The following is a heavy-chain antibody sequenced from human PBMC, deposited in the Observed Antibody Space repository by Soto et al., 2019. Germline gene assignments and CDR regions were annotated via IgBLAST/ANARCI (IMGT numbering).Heavy chain of an antibody. CDR3: AKTGLTGYYATPNWFDP. Sequence: PGGSLRLSCAASGFTFSTYGMSWVRQAPGKGLEWVSSISGSGGSTFYADSVKGRFTISRDNSQNTLYLQMNSLRAEDAAVYYCAKTGLTGYYATPNWFDPWGQGTLVTVSS. V-gene: IGHV3-23*01. J-gene: IGHJ5*02. CDR1: GFTFSTYG. CDR2: ISGSGGST. D-gene: IGHD3-9*01.